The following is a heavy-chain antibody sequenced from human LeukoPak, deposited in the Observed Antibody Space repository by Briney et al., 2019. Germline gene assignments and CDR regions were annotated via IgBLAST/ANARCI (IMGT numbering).Heavy chain of an antibody. CDR1: GGSFSGYY. J-gene: IGHJ4*02. CDR3: ARGTWIQLWAFDY. Sequence: NPSETLSLTCAVYGGSFSGYYWSWIRQPPGKGLEWIGEINHSGSTNYNPSLKSRVTISVDTSKNQFSLKLSSVTAADTAVYCCARGTWIQLWAFDYWGQGTLVTVSS. V-gene: IGHV4-34*01. CDR2: INHSGST. D-gene: IGHD5-18*01.